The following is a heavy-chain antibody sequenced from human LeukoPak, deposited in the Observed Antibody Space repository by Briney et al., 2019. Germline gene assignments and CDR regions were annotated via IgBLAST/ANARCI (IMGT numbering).Heavy chain of an antibody. D-gene: IGHD2-2*01. CDR2: IIPIFGTA. CDR1: GGTFSSYA. V-gene: IGHV1-69*13. Sequence: GASVKVSCKASGGTFSSYAISWVRQAPGQGLEWMGGIIPIFGTANYARKFQGRVTITADESTSTAYLELSSLRSEDTAVYYCARGTHIVVVPAAMSWFDPWGQGTLVTVSS. J-gene: IGHJ5*02. CDR3: ARGTHIVVVPAAMSWFDP.